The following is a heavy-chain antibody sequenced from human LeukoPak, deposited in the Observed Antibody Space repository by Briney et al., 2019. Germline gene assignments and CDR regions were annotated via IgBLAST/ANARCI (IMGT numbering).Heavy chain of an antibody. V-gene: IGHV1-2*02. D-gene: IGHD3-22*01. Sequence: ASVKVSCKASGYTFTGYYMHWVRQAPGQGLEWMGWINPNSGGTNYAQKFQGRVTMTRDTSISTAYMEQSRLRSDDTAVYYCARETGPMYYYDSSGYPRSFDYWGQGTLVTVSS. CDR3: ARETGPMYYYDSSGYPRSFDY. J-gene: IGHJ4*02. CDR2: INPNSGGT. CDR1: GYTFTGYY.